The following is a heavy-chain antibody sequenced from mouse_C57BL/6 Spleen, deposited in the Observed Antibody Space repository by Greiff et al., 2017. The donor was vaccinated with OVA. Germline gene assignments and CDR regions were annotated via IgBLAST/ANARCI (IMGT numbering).Heavy chain of an antibody. CDR3: ARQWELAHFDY. J-gene: IGHJ2*01. D-gene: IGHD4-1*01. CDR1: GFTFSSYT. Sequence: DVHLVESGGGSVKPGGSLKLSCAASGFTFSSYTMSWVRQTPEKRLEWVATISGGGGNTYYPDSVKGRFTISRDNAKNTLYLQMSSLRSEDTAVYYCARQWELAHFDYWGQGTTLTVSS. V-gene: IGHV5-9*04. CDR2: ISGGGGNT.